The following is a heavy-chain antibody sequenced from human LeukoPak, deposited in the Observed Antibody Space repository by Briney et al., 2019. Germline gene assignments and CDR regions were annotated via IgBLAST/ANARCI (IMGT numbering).Heavy chain of an antibody. D-gene: IGHD4-23*01. CDR3: ARVTTVVTPRYYYYYYMDV. CDR1: GYTFTSYD. J-gene: IGHJ6*03. V-gene: IGHV1-8*01. Sequence: ASVKVSCKASGYTFTSYDINWVRQATGQGLEWMGWMNPNSGNTGYAQKFQGRVTITRNTSISTAYMELSSLRSEDTAVYYCARVTTVVTPRYYYYYYMDVWGKGTTVTVSS. CDR2: MNPNSGNT.